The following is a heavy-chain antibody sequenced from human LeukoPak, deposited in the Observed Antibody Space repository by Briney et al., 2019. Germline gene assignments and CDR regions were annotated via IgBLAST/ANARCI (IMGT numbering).Heavy chain of an antibody. CDR1: GDSFSSNSAA. D-gene: IGHD3-10*01. CDR3: ARVPGSGKFKAFDI. J-gene: IGHJ3*02. V-gene: IGHV6-1*01. CDR2: TYYRSKWYN. Sequence: SQTLSLTCALSGDSFSSNSAAWNWIRQSPSRGLEWLGRTYYRSKWYNDYAVSVKSRLTINPDTSKNQFSLQLNSVTPEDTAVYYCARVPGSGKFKAFDIWGQGTMVTVSS.